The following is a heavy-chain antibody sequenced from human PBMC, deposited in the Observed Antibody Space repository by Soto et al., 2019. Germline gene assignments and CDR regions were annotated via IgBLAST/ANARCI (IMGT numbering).Heavy chain of an antibody. V-gene: IGHV4-31*03. CDR2: IYYSGST. CDR1: GGSISRGGYY. D-gene: IGHD4-17*01. J-gene: IGHJ5*02. Sequence: SETLSLTCTVSGGSISRGGYYWSWIRQHPGKGLEWIGYIYYSGSTYYNPSLKSRVTISVDTSKNQCSLKLSSVTAADTAVYYCARSSQSTVTTFDPWGQGTLVTVSS. CDR3: ARSSQSTVTTFDP.